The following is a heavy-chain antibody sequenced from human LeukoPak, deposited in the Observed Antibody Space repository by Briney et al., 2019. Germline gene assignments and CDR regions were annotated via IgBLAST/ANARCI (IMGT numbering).Heavy chain of an antibody. V-gene: IGHV7-4-1*02. D-gene: IGHD3-22*01. CDR1: GYTFTHYA. CDR3: VTRDGVSSGFFNLDY. CDR2: INTNTGNP. J-gene: IGHJ4*02. Sequence: ASVKVSCKASGYTFTHYAMNWVRQAPGRVLEWMGWINTNTGNPTYAQGFTGRFVFSLDTSVSTAYLQISSLKAEDTAVYYCVTRDGVSSGFFNLDYWGQGTLVTVSS.